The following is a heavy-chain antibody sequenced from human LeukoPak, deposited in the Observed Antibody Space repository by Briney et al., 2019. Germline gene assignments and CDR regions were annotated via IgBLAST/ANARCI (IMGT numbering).Heavy chain of an antibody. Sequence: SETLSLTXTVSGGSISSYYWSWIRQPAGKGLEWIGRIYTSGSTNYNPSLKSRVTMSGDTSKNQFPLKLSSVTAADTAVYYCARDSPVRGVIIYWGQGTLVTVSS. J-gene: IGHJ4*02. V-gene: IGHV4-4*07. D-gene: IGHD3-10*01. CDR2: IYTSGST. CDR3: ARDSPVRGVIIY. CDR1: GGSISSYY.